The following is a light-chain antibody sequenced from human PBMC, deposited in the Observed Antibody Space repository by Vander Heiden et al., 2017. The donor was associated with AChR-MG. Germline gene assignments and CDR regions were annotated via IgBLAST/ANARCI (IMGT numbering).Light chain of an antibody. Sequence: SALTQPASVSGSPGQSMTISCTGTSSDVGNYNYVSWYQQHRGKPPKLMILDVSKRPSGVSNRFAGSKSGNTAALTISGLQAEDEADYYCSSYTSISPVFGGGTKLTVL. CDR1: SSDVGNYNY. J-gene: IGLJ2*01. CDR3: SSYTSISPV. CDR2: DVS. V-gene: IGLV2-14*03.